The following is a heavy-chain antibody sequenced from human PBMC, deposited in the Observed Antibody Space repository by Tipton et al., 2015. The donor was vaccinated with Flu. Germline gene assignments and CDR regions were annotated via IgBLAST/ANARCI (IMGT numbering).Heavy chain of an antibody. D-gene: IGHD7-27*01. Sequence: SLRLSCTTSGFTFSSYWMHWVRQAPGKGLVWVSRINSDGSSTSYADSVKGRFTISRGNAKNTLYLQMNSLRAEDTAVYYCARDGEIYYFDYWGQGTLVTVSS. V-gene: IGHV3-74*01. CDR1: GFTFSSYW. CDR2: INSDGSST. CDR3: ARDGEIYYFDY. J-gene: IGHJ4*02.